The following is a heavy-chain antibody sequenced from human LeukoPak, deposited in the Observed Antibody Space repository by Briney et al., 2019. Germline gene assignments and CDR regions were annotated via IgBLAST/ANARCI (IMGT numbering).Heavy chain of an antibody. CDR1: GFTFSSYG. V-gene: IGHV3-23*01. J-gene: IGHJ3*02. CDR3: AKDLGATGAFDI. D-gene: IGHD1-26*01. CDR2: ISGSGGST. Sequence: PGGSLRLSCVASGFTFSSYGMSWARQAPGKGLEWVSAISGSGGSTYYGDSVKGRFTISRDNSKNTLYLQMNSLRAEDTAVYYCAKDLGATGAFDIWGQGTMVTVSS.